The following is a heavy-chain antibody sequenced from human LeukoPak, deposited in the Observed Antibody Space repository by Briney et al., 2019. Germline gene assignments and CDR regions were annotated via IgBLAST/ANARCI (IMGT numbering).Heavy chain of an antibody. D-gene: IGHD5-24*01. Sequence: SVKVSCKASGGTFSSYAISWVRQAPGQGLEWMGGIIPIFGTANYAQKFQGRVTITADKSTSTAYMELSSLRSEDTAVYYCASSIEMATKGLDYWGQGTLVTVSS. J-gene: IGHJ4*02. CDR3: ASSIEMATKGLDY. CDR2: IIPIFGTA. V-gene: IGHV1-69*06. CDR1: GGTFSSYA.